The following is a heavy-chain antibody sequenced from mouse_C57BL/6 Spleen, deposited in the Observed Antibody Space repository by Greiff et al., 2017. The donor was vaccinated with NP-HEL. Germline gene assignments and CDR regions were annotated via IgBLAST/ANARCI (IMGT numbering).Heavy chain of an antibody. J-gene: IGHJ3*01. CDR3: ARGGGNSPWFAY. CDR1: GYTFTSYW. D-gene: IGHD2-1*01. V-gene: IGHV1-69*01. CDR2: IDPSDSYT. Sequence: QVQLQQSGAELVMPGASVKLSCKASGYTFTSYWMHWVKQRPGQGLEWIGEIDPSDSYTNYNQKFKGKSTLTVDKSSSTAYMQLSSLTSEDPAVYYCARGGGNSPWFAYWGQGTLVTVSA.